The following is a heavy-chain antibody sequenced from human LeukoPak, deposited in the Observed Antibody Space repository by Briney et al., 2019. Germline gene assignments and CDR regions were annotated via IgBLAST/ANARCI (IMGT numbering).Heavy chain of an antibody. CDR2: IYFSGST. J-gene: IGHJ6*02. CDR1: GGSISSYY. V-gene: IGHV4-59*12. CDR3: ARGVPSGIAVAGTIDYYYGMDV. D-gene: IGHD6-19*01. Sequence: PSETLSLTCTVSGGSISSYYWSWIRQPPGKGLEWIGYIYFSGSTNYNPSLKSRVTISVDTSKNQFSLKLSSVTAADTAVYYCARGVPSGIAVAGTIDYYYGMDVWGQGTTVTVSS.